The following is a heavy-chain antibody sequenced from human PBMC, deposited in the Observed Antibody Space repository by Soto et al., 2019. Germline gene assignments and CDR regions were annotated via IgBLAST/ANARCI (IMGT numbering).Heavy chain of an antibody. CDR3: AHRRAADTALKWYYFDY. V-gene: IGHV2-5*02. CDR2: IYWDDDK. D-gene: IGHD5-18*01. Sequence: QITLKESGPTLVKPTQTLTLTCTFSGFSLSTSGVGVDWIRQPPGKALEWLALIYWDDDKRYSPSLKSRLTITKDTSKNQVVLTMTNMDPVDTATYYCAHRRAADTALKWYYFDYWGQGTLVTVSS. CDR1: GFSLSTSGVG. J-gene: IGHJ4*02.